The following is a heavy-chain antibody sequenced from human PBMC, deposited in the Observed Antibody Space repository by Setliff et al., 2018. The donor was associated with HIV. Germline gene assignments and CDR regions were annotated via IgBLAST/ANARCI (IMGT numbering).Heavy chain of an antibody. CDR1: GYSISSGYY. D-gene: IGHD3-22*01. CDR3: AKDPYDSSGLNWFDP. Sequence: SETLSLTCAVSGYSISSGYYWGWIRQPPGKRLEWIGNIYHSGNTYYNPSLKSRVTISVDTSKNQFSLKLSSVTAADTAVYYCAKDPYDSSGLNWFDPWGQGTLVTVSS. J-gene: IGHJ5*02. V-gene: IGHV4-38-2*02. CDR2: IYHSGNT.